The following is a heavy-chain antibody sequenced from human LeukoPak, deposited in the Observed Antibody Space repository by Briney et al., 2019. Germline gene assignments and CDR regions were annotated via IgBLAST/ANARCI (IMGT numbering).Heavy chain of an antibody. D-gene: IGHD3-10*01. CDR3: ARVTVVRGGNYYGMDV. J-gene: IGHJ6*02. V-gene: IGHV4-39*01. Sequence: PSETLSLTCTVSGGSISSSSYYWGWIRQPPGKGLEWIGSIYYSGSTYYNPSLKSRVTISVDTSKNQFSLKLSSVTAADTAVYYCARVTVVRGGNYYGMDVWGQGTTVTVSS. CDR2: IYYSGST. CDR1: GGSISSSSYY.